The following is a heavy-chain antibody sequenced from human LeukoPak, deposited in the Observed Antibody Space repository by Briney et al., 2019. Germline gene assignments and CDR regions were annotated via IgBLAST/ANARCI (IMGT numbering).Heavy chain of an antibody. V-gene: IGHV4-39*02. CDR3: AKEERSMPAAGRGY. J-gene: IGHJ4*02. Sequence: SETLSLTCTVSGGSISSSSYYWGWIRQPPGKGLEWIGSIYYTGSTYYNPSLKSRVTMSVDTSKNQFSLKLSSVTAADTAVYYCAKEERSMPAAGRGYWGQGTLVTVSS. CDR2: IYYTGST. CDR1: GGSISSSSYY. D-gene: IGHD6-13*01.